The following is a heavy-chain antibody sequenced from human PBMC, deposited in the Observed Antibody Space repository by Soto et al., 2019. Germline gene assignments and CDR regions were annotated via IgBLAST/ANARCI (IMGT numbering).Heavy chain of an antibody. CDR1: GFTFSSYS. D-gene: IGHD3-9*01. CDR2: ISSSSSYI. CDR3: AREGGNYDILTCYSYYYYYMDV. V-gene: IGHV3-21*01. Sequence: EVQLVESGGGLVKPGGSLRLSCAASGFTFSSYSMNWVRQAPGKGLEWVSSISSSSSYIYYADSVKGRFTISRDNAKNSLYLQMSSLRAEDTAVYYCAREGGNYDILTCYSYYYYYMDVWGKGTTVTVSS. J-gene: IGHJ6*03.